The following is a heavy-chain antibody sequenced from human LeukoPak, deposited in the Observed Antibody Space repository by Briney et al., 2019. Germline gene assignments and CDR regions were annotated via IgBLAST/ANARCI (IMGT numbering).Heavy chain of an antibody. Sequence: GGSLRLSCAASGFTFSTYAMNWVRQAPGKRLEWVSSITGSGRDTYYAGSVRGRITISRDNSRNTLYRQMNSLRAEDTALYYCAKGTLGSCSGATCYEFDNWGQGTLVTVSS. D-gene: IGHD2-2*01. V-gene: IGHV3-23*01. CDR2: ITGSGRDT. CDR1: GFTFSTYA. CDR3: AKGTLGSCSGATCYEFDN. J-gene: IGHJ4*02.